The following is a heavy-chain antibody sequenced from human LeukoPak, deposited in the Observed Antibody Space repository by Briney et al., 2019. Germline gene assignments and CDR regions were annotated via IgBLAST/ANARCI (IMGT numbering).Heavy chain of an antibody. J-gene: IGHJ4*02. CDR2: IKQDGSER. CDR1: EFTFEKHW. CDR3: ARDNGITMIRGVSGAFDY. Sequence: GGSLRLSCAASEFTFEKHWMIWVRQAPGKGLEWVANIKQDGSERNYVDSVKGRFTISRDNAKRLLYLQMDSLRAEDTAVYYCARDNGITMIRGVSGAFDYWGQGSLVTVSS. D-gene: IGHD3-10*01. V-gene: IGHV3-7*05.